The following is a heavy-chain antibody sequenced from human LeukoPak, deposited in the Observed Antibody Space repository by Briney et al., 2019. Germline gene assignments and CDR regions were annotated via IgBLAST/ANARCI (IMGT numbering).Heavy chain of an antibody. V-gene: IGHV1-2*02. CDR3: ALVYYDILTGNYYYHYGMDV. J-gene: IGHJ6*02. CDR2: INPNNGGT. D-gene: IGHD3-9*01. Sequence: ASVKVSCKASGYTFTGYYIHWVRQAPGQGLEWMAWINPNNGGTNYAQKFQGRVTMTRDTSISTAYMELSRLRSDDTAVYYCALVYYDILTGNYYYHYGMDVWGQGTTVTVSS. CDR1: GYTFTGYY.